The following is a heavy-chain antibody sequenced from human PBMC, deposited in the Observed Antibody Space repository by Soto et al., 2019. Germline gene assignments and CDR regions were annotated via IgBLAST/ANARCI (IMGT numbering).Heavy chain of an antibody. J-gene: IGHJ6*02. CDR3: ARDSEPKIYGMYV. Sequence: QVQLVESGGGVVQPGRSLRLSCAASGFTFSSYGMHWVRQAPGKGLEWVAVIWYDGSNKYYADSVKGRFTISRDNSKNTLYLQMNSLRAEDTAVYYCARDSEPKIYGMYVWGQGTTVTVSS. CDR1: GFTFSSYG. V-gene: IGHV3-33*01. CDR2: IWYDGSNK.